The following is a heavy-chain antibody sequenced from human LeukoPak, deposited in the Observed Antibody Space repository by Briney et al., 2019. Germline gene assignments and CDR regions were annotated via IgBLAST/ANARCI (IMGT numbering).Heavy chain of an antibody. CDR3: AKDQIYYDSSGYYGLAEYFQH. CDR1: GFTFSSYA. J-gene: IGHJ1*01. D-gene: IGHD3-22*01. V-gene: IGHV3-23*01. CDR2: ISASGSST. Sequence: LTGASLRLSCAASGFTFSSYAMSWVRQAPGKGLEWVSAISASGSSTYYADSVKGRFTISRDNPKNNLYLQMNSLRAEDTAVYYCAKDQIYYDSSGYYGLAEYFQHWGQGTLVTVSS.